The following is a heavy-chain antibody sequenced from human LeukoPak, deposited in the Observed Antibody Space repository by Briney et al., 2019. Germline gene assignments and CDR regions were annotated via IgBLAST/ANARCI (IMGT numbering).Heavy chain of an antibody. V-gene: IGHV4-39*07. CDR2: IYYSGTT. CDR1: GGSISSSSSY. CDR3: ARGSYYGSGSYYFDY. D-gene: IGHD3-10*01. J-gene: IGHJ4*02. Sequence: SETLSLTCTVSGGSISSSSSYWGWIRQPPGKGLEWIANIYYSGTTSYNPSLKRRVTISVDTSKNQFSLKLSSVTAADTAVYYCARGSYYGSGSYYFDYWGQGTLVTVSS.